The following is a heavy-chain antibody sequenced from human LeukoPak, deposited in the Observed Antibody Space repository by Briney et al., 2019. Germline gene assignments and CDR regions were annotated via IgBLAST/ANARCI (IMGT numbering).Heavy chain of an antibody. J-gene: IGHJ6*02. CDR3: ARARYYYYGMDV. CDR2: IYYSGST. CDR1: GGSISSYY. D-gene: IGHD6-6*01. Sequence: PSETLSLTYTVSGGSISSYYWSWIRQPPGKGLEWIGYIYYSGSTNYNPSLKSRVTISVDTSKNQFSLKLSSVTAADTAVYYCARARYYYYGMDVWGQGTTVTVSS. V-gene: IGHV4-59*08.